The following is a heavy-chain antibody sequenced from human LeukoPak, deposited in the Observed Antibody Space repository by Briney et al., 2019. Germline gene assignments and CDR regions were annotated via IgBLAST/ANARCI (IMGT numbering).Heavy chain of an antibody. J-gene: IGHJ6*02. CDR2: ISYDGSNK. D-gene: IGHD2-15*01. V-gene: IGHV3-30*18. CDR1: AFTFSSYG. CDR3: AKDGVDCSGGSCYYYYYGMDV. Sequence: GGSLRLSCAASAFTFSSYGMHWVRQAPGKGLEWVAVISYDGSNKYYADSVKGRFTTSRDNSKNTLYLQMNSLRAEDTAVYYCAKDGVDCSGGSCYYYYYGMDVWGQGTTVTVSS.